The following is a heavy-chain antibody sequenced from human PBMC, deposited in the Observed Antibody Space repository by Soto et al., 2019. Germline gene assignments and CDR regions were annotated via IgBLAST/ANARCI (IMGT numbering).Heavy chain of an antibody. CDR3: ARHRYINTWLFAFDV. J-gene: IGHJ3*01. D-gene: IGHD6-13*01. CDR1: GYSFTDHW. CDR2: IYPGDSDT. Sequence: PGESLKISCQSSGYSFTDHWIGLVRQRPGKGLEWVGIIYPGDSDTRYSPYFQGQITTSVDKSINTAYLQWSSLKASDTAMYYCARHRYINTWLFAFDVWGQGTMVTVSS. V-gene: IGHV5-51*01.